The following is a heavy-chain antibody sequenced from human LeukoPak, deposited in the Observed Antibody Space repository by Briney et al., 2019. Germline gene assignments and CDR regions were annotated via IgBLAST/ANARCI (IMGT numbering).Heavy chain of an antibody. CDR1: GGSISSSSYY. V-gene: IGHV4-39*01. D-gene: IGHD3-22*01. CDR2: IYYSGST. CDR3: ARLYYNSSGYYQICYFDY. Sequence: SGTLSLTCIVSGGSISSSSYYWGWIRQPPGKGLEWIGSIYYSGSTYYNPSLKSRATISVDTSKNQFSLNLSSVTAADTAVYYCARLYYNSSGYYQICYFDYWGQGTLVTVSS. J-gene: IGHJ4*02.